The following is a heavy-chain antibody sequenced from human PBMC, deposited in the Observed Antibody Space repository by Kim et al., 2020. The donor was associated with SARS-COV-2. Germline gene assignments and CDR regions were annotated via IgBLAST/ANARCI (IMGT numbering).Heavy chain of an antibody. V-gene: IGHV1-2*02. J-gene: IGHJ4*02. CDR3: ARSSLLDFDY. Sequence: GGTNYAPKFQGRVTMTRDTSISTVYLGLTSLRSDDPAVYYCARSSLLDFDYWGQGTLVTVSS. D-gene: IGHD3-16*02. CDR2: GGT.